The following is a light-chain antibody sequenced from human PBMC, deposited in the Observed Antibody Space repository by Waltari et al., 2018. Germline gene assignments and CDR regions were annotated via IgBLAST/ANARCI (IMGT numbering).Light chain of an antibody. CDR2: VNSDGSH. CDR3: QTGGHGTWV. CDR1: SGHSTNV. J-gene: IGLJ3*02. V-gene: IGLV4-69*01. Sequence: SLSASLGASVKLTCTLSSGHSTNVIAWLQKRPEKGPRFVMKVNSDGSHSKGDEIPDRFSGSSSGAERYLTISSLQSEDEADYYCQTGGHGTWVFCGGTKLTVL.